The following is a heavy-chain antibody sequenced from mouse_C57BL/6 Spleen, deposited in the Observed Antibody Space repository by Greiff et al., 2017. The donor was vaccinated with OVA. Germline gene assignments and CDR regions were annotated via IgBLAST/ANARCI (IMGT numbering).Heavy chain of an antibody. J-gene: IGHJ4*01. V-gene: IGHV2-9*01. D-gene: IGHD2-5*01. CDR1: GFSLTSYG. CDR2: IWGGGST. Sequence: VKLVESGPGLVAPSQSLSITCTVSGFSLTSYGVDWVRQPPGKGLEWLGVIWGGGSTNYNSALMSRQSISKDNSKSQVFLKMNSLQTDDTAMYYWAKRKDSYYSNLYAMDYWGQGTSVTVSS. CDR3: AKRKDSYYSNLYAMDY.